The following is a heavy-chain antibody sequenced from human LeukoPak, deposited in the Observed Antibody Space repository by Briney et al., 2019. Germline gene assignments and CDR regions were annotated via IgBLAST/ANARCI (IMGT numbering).Heavy chain of an antibody. Sequence: SETLSLTCTVSGYSISSGYYWGWIRQPPGKGLEWIGSIYHSGSTYYNPSLKSRVTISVDTSKNQFSLKLSSVTAADTAVYYCARHLPVLRYFDWLFHAPDYWGQGTLVTVSS. J-gene: IGHJ4*02. CDR3: ARHLPVLRYFDWLFHAPDY. CDR1: GYSISSGYY. D-gene: IGHD3-9*01. V-gene: IGHV4-38-2*02. CDR2: IYHSGST.